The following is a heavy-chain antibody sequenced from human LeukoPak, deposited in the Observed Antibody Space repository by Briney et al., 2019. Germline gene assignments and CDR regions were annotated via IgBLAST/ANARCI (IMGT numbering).Heavy chain of an antibody. V-gene: IGHV3-23*01. CDR1: GFTFTTYG. J-gene: IGHJ4*02. CDR2: IGGSGTRT. D-gene: IGHD2-2*03. Sequence: GGSLRLSCSASGFTFTTYGMNWVRQAPGKGLEWVSGIGGSGTRTYYADSVKGRFTLSRDNSKNTLYLQMNSLRDEDTAVYYCAKDSHWILFDDWGQGTLVTVSS. CDR3: AKDSHWILFDD.